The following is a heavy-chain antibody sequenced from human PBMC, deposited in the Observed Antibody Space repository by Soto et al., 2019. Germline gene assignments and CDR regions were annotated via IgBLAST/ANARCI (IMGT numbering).Heavy chain of an antibody. CDR3: AKDWGSSGWFNWFDP. J-gene: IGHJ5*02. CDR2: ISHDGSNT. Sequence: QVQLVESGGGVVQPGRSLRLSCVASGFTLSNTGMHWFRQAPGKGLEWVAMISHDGSNTYYGASVKGRFTISRDNSWNTLYLQMDSLRPEDTSVYYCAKDWGSSGWFNWFDPWGQGTLVTVSS. V-gene: IGHV3-30*18. CDR1: GFTLSNTG. D-gene: IGHD6-19*01.